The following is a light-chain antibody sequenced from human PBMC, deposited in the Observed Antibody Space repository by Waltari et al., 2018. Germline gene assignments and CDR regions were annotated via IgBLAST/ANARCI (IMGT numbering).Light chain of an antibody. CDR1: NIGRYS. CDR3: QVWHAAIDPGV. CDR2: YDS. V-gene: IGLV3-21*04. J-gene: IGLJ1*01. Sequence: SYVLTQPPPVSVAPGETARITCGGDNIGRYSVHGYQQRPGQAPVLVIFYDSDRPSGIPERFSGSNSGNTATLTITRVEAGDEANYYCQVWHAAIDPGVFGTGTEVSVL.